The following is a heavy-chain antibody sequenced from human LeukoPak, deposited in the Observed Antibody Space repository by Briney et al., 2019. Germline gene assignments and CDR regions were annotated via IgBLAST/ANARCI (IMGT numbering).Heavy chain of an antibody. CDR2: IIPIFGTT. Sequence: ASVTVSCKDSGGTFSSHAISWVRQAPGQGLEWVGGIIPIFGTTNYAQKFQGRVTITTDESTSTGYMELRSLRSDDTAVYYCARGDSGYDYGFDNWGQGTLVTVSS. V-gene: IGHV1-69*05. D-gene: IGHD5-12*01. CDR3: ARGDSGYDYGFDN. CDR1: GGTFSSHA. J-gene: IGHJ4*02.